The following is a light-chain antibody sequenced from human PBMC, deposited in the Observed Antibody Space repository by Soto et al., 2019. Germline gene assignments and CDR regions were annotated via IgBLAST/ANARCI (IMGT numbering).Light chain of an antibody. CDR2: GAS. CDR3: QQYGSSPKT. CDR1: QGVTTN. V-gene: IGKV3-20*01. J-gene: IGKJ1*01. Sequence: EIVMTQSPATLFVSPGDRAILSCRAGQGVTTNFAWYQQKSGQAPRLLIYGASSRATGIPDRFSGSGSGTDFTLTISRLEPEDFAVYYCQQYGSSPKTFGQGTKVDIK.